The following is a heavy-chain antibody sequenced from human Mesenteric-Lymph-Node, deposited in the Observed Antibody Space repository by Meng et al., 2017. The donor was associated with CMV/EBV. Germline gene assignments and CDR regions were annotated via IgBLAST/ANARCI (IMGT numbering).Heavy chain of an antibody. CDR1: GSVSSGSHY. J-gene: IGHJ2*01. Sequence: GSVSSGSHYWSGIRQPPGKGLEWIGYISNSGNTNYNHSFKSRVTMSVDTSKNQFSLKLTSVTAADTDVYYCARDLTGYRQYYWYFDLWGRGTLVTVSS. CDR2: ISNSGNT. D-gene: IGHD3-9*01. V-gene: IGHV4-61*01. CDR3: ARDLTGYRQYYWYFDL.